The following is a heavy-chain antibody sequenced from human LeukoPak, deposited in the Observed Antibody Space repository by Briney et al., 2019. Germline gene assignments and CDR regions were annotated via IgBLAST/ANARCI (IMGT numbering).Heavy chain of an antibody. CDR2: INHSGST. CDR1: GGSFSDYY. V-gene: IGHV4-34*01. CDR3: ARGGRGGIVATIVY. D-gene: IGHD5-12*01. J-gene: IGHJ4*02. Sequence: PSEILSLTCAVYGGSFSDYYWSWIRQPPGKGLEWIGEINHSGSTNYNPSLKSRVTISVDTSKNQFSLKLSSVTAADTAVYYCARGGRGGIVATIVYWGQGTLVTVSS.